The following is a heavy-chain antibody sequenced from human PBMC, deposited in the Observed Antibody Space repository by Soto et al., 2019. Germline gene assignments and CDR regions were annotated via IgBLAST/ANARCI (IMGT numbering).Heavy chain of an antibody. CDR3: AKESGYSGYDSYYFDY. D-gene: IGHD5-12*01. V-gene: IGHV3-23*01. CDR1: GFTFSSYA. CDR2: ISGSGGST. J-gene: IGHJ4*02. Sequence: GGSLRLSCAASGFTFSSYAMSWVRQAPGKGLEWVSAISGSGGSTYYADSVKGRFTISRDNSKNTLYLQMNSLRAEDTAVYYCAKESGYSGYDSYYFDYWGQGTLVTVSS.